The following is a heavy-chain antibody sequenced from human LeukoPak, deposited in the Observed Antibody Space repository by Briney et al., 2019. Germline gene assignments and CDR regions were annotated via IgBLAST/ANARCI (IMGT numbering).Heavy chain of an antibody. CDR2: ISSSSSTI. J-gene: IGHJ4*02. D-gene: IGHD6-6*01. CDR1: GFTFSSYS. V-gene: IGHV3-48*04. Sequence: GGSLRLSCAASGFTFSSYSMNWVRQAPGKGLEWVSYISSSSSTIYYADSVKGRFTISRDNAKNSLYLQMNSLRAEDTAVYYCAKDQRYSSSSFDYWGQGTLVTVSS. CDR3: AKDQRYSSSSFDY.